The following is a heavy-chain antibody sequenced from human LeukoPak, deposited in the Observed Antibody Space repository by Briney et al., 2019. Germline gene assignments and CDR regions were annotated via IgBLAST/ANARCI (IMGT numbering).Heavy chain of an antibody. CDR3: ARDWAYYDILTGYQQSDY. J-gene: IGHJ4*02. CDR2: IIPILGIA. CDR1: GGTFSSYA. V-gene: IGHV1-69*04. D-gene: IGHD3-9*01. Sequence: PVKVSCKASGGTFSSYAISWVRQAPGQGLEWMGRIIPILGIANYAQKLQGRVTITADKSTSTAYMELSSLRSEDTAVYYCARDWAYYDILTGYQQSDYWGQGTLVTVSS.